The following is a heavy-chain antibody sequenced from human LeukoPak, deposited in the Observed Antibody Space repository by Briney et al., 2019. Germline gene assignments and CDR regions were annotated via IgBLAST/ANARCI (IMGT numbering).Heavy chain of an antibody. V-gene: IGHV1-8*01. J-gene: IGHJ6*02. CDR2: MNPDSGNT. D-gene: IGHD3-3*01. Sequence: GASVKVSCEASGYTFTSYDINWVRQATGQGLEWMGWMNPDSGNTGYAQKFQGRVPMTRNTSISTAYMELSSLRSEDTAVYYCARSGGYYDFWSGPSVGMDVWGQGTTVTVSS. CDR3: ARSGGYYDFWSGPSVGMDV. CDR1: GYTFTSYD.